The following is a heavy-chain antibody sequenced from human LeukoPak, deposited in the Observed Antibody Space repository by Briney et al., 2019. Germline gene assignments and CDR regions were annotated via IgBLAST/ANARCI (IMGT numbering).Heavy chain of an antibody. D-gene: IGHD6-13*01. V-gene: IGHV3-33*06. CDR1: GFTFSSYG. Sequence: GGSLRLSCAASGFTFSSYGMHWVRQAPGKGLEWVAVIWYDGSNKYYADSVKGRFTISRDNSKNTLYLQMNSLRAEDTAVYYCGKTRPLDSSSWSHGDYWGQGTLVTVSS. J-gene: IGHJ4*02. CDR2: IWYDGSNK. CDR3: GKTRPLDSSSWSHGDY.